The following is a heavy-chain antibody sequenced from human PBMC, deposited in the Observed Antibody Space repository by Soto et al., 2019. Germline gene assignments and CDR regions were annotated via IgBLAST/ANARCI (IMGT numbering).Heavy chain of an antibody. CDR1: GYTFTSYD. CDR2: MNPNSGNT. CDR3: ASERAIRGFDY. J-gene: IGHJ4*02. D-gene: IGHD2-21*01. Sequence: QVQLVQSGAEVKKPGASVKVSCKASGYTFTSYDINWVRQATGQGLEWMGWMNPNSGNTGYAQKFQGRVTMTRNTSRSTPYMERSSLSSEDTAVYYCASERAIRGFDYWGQGNPVTVSS. V-gene: IGHV1-8*01.